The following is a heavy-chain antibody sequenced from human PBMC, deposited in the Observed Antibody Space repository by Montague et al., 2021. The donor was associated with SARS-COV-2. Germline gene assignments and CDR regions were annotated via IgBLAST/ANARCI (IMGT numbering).Heavy chain of an antibody. CDR1: GASINSNSYY. Sequence: SETLSLTCAVSGASINSNSYYWGLIRPPPGKGLDWIGSFYYTGSTCYPPSLKRRATISGDTSNNQFSLNLTTVTAADTAVYYCARIVGDCSGDSCWAGRRGQGTVVTVSS. D-gene: IGHD2-8*02. V-gene: IGHV4-39*01. CDR2: FYYTGST. J-gene: IGHJ4*02. CDR3: ARIVGDCSGDSCWAGR.